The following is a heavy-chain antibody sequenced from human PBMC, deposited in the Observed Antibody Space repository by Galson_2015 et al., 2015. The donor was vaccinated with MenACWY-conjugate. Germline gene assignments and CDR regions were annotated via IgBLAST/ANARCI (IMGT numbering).Heavy chain of an antibody. Sequence: SLRLSCAASGFTFSGSAMHWVRQASGKGLEWVGRIRSKANSYATAYAASVKGRFTISRDDSKNTAYLQMDSLKTEDTAVYYCTTMIVVVTMAQAFDYWGQGTLVTVSS. J-gene: IGHJ4*02. CDR1: GFTFSGSA. D-gene: IGHD3-22*01. V-gene: IGHV3-73*01. CDR2: IRSKANSYAT. CDR3: TTMIVVVTMAQAFDY.